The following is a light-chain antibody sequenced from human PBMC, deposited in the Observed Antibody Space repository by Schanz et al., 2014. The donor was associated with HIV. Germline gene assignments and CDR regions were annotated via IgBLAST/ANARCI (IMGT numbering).Light chain of an antibody. CDR2: GAS. CDR3: QQYDTSPIT. Sequence: EIVLTQSPGSLSLSPGGRATLSCGASQRLSSAYLAWYQQKRDQPPRLVIYGASSRATGIPDRFSGSGSGTDFTLTISRLEPEDFAVYYCQQYDTSPITFGPGTKVDIK. V-gene: IGKV3-20*01. J-gene: IGKJ3*01. CDR1: QRLSSAY.